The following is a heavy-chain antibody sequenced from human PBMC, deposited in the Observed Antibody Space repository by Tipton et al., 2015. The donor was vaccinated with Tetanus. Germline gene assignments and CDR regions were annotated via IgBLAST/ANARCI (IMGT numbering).Heavy chain of an antibody. Sequence: SLRLSCAASGFTFANYAMTWVRQAPGKGLEWVSTISGSGVRNTFYPDSVRGRFTITRDDSKYTVFLQMNSLRAGDTAVYFCAICFDYASGWNFDCWGQVTLVAVSS. V-gene: IGHV3-23*01. J-gene: IGHJ4*02. D-gene: IGHD6-19*01. CDR1: GFTFANYA. CDR3: AICFDYASGWNFDC. CDR2: ISGSGVRNT.